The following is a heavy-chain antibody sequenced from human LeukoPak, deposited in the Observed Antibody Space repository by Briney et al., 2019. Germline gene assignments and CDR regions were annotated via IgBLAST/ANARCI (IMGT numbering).Heavy chain of an antibody. D-gene: IGHD2-2*01. Sequence: SETLSLTCTVSGGSISSGDYYWSWIRQPPGKGLEWIGYIYYGGSTYYNPSLKSRVTISVDTSKNQFSLKLSSVTAADTAVYYCARGSVVPAAIFDYWGQGTLVTVSS. CDR3: ARGSVVPAAIFDY. J-gene: IGHJ4*02. CDR2: IYYGGST. CDR1: GGSISSGDYY. V-gene: IGHV4-30-4*01.